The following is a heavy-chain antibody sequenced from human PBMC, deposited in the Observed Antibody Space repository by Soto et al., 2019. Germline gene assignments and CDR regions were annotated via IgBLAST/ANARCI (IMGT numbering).Heavy chain of an antibody. CDR2: MNPNSGNT. J-gene: IGHJ3*02. D-gene: IGHD2-15*01. Sequence: ASVKVSCKASENTFTNYDINWVRQATGQGLEWMGWMNPNSGNTGYARKFQGRVTMTRNTSISTAYMELSSLRSEDTAVYYCARWAVGGWSIDPWVNRFVPDAFDIWGQGTMVTVSS. V-gene: IGHV1-8*01. CDR1: ENTFTNYD. CDR3: ARWAVGGWSIDPWVNRFVPDAFDI.